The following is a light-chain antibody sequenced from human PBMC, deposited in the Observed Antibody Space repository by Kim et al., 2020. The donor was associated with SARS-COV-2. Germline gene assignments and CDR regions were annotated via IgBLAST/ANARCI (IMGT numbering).Light chain of an antibody. CDR3: NSRDSNDNVL. CDR2: NKD. J-gene: IGLJ2*01. V-gene: IGLV3-19*01. CDR1: SLRSYY. Sequence: SSELTQDPAVSVALGQTVRITCQGDSLRSYYATWYQQKPGQAPILVIYNKDNRPSGVPDRFSGSSSGNTASLTITGAQAEDEADYYCNSRDSNDNVLFGGGTSLTVL.